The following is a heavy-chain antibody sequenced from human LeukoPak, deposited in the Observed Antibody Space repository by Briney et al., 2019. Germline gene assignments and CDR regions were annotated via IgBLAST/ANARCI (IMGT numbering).Heavy chain of an antibody. CDR3: ARGDDSSGYLFDY. CDR2: IYYSGST. V-gene: IGHV4-59*11. CDR1: GGSISSHY. J-gene: IGHJ4*02. D-gene: IGHD3-22*01. Sequence: SETLSLTCTVSGGSISSHYWSWIRQPPGKGLEWIGYIYYSGSTNYNPSLKSRVTISVDTSKNQFSLKLSSVTAADTAVYYCARGDDSSGYLFDYWGQGTLVTVSS.